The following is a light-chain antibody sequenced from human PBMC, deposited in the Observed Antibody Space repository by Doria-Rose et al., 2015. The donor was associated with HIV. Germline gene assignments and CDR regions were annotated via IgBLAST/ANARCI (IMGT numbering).Light chain of an antibody. CDR2: VVS. J-gene: IGLJ1*01. CDR3: CSYTTISTYV. CDR1: SSDVGAYNY. V-gene: IGLV2-14*01. Sequence: QSVLTQPASVSGSPGQSITISCIGSSSDVGAYNYVSWYQQHPGKARKLMMYVVSNRPSGVSDRFSGSKSGNTASLTISGLQAEDEADYYCCSYTTISTYVFGAGTQVAVL.